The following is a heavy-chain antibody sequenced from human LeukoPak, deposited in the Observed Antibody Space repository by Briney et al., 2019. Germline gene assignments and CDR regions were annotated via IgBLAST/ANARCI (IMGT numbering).Heavy chain of an antibody. Sequence: GGFLRLSCAASGFTFSSYSMNWVRQAPGKGLEWVSAISGSGGSTYYADSVKGRFTISRDNSKNTLYLQMNSLRAEDTAVYYCAKIDYGDYVGTRDFDYWGQGTLVTVSS. D-gene: IGHD4-17*01. CDR1: GFTFSSYS. CDR2: ISGSGGST. J-gene: IGHJ4*02. CDR3: AKIDYGDYVGTRDFDY. V-gene: IGHV3-23*01.